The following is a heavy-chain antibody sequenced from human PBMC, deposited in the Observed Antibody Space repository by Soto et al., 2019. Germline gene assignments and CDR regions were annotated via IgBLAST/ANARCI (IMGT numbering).Heavy chain of an antibody. D-gene: IGHD6-13*01. V-gene: IGHV3-9*01. CDR1: GFTFDDYA. Sequence: LRLSCAASGFTFDDYAMHWVRQAPGKGLEWVSGISWNSGSIGYADSVKGRFTISRDNAKNSLYLQMNSLRAEDTALYYCAKDIQTHSSSWSIFDYWGQGTLVTVSS. CDR3: AKDIQTHSSSWSIFDY. CDR2: ISWNSGSI. J-gene: IGHJ4*02.